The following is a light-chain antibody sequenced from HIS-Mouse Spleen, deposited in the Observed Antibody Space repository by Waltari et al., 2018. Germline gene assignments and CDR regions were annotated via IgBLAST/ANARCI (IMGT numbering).Light chain of an antibody. Sequence: QSVLTQPPSASGTPGQRVTISCSGSSSNIGSNYVYWYQQLPGTAPKLLIYRNTQRPSGVPDRFAGSKSGTSASLAISGRRSEDEADYYCAAWDDSLSGPVFGGGTKLTVL. CDR3: AAWDDSLSGPV. V-gene: IGLV1-47*01. CDR2: RNT. J-gene: IGLJ3*02. CDR1: SSNIGSNY.